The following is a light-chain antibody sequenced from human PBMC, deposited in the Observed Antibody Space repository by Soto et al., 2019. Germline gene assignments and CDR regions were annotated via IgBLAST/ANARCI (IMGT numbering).Light chain of an antibody. Sequence: SYELTQPPSVSVSPGQTASITCSGDKLGDKYAYWYQQKPGQSPVLVIYQHTKRPSGIPERFSGSNSGNTATLTISGTQAMDEADYYCQAWDSSIVVFGGGTKVTVL. V-gene: IGLV3-1*01. CDR1: KLGDKY. CDR2: QHT. CDR3: QAWDSSIVV. J-gene: IGLJ2*01.